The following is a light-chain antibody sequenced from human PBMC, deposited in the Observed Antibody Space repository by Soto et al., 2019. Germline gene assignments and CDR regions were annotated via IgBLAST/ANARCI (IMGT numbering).Light chain of an antibody. CDR2: AAS. Sequence: DIQMTQSPSSLSASVGDRVTITCRASQGISNYLAWYQQKPGKVPKLLIYAASTLQSGVPSRLSGGGSGTNFTLTISSLQPEDVATYYCQKYNSVPWTFGQGTKVDIK. V-gene: IGKV1-27*01. CDR1: QGISNY. CDR3: QKYNSVPWT. J-gene: IGKJ1*01.